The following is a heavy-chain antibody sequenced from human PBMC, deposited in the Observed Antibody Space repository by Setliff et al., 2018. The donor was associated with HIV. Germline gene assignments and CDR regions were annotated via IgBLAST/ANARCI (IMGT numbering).Heavy chain of an antibody. CDR1: GFTFNHYA. J-gene: IGHJ3*02. V-gene: IGHV1-69*10. D-gene: IGHD3-10*01. Sequence: ASVKVSCKASGFTFNHYALSWVRQAPGQRPEWMGGTNPQSDIANYAQRFQGRVTITADHSTTTTYMELTSLRADDTAVYYCAGPRGDEAFDIWGQGTMVAVSS. CDR3: AGPRGDEAFDI. CDR2: TNPQSDIA.